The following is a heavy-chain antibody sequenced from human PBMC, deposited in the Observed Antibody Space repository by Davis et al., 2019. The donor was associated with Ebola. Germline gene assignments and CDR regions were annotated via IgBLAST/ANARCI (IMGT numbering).Heavy chain of an antibody. Sequence: GESLKISCAASGFTFSNYYMHWVRQAPGKGLEWVARIKTDGSTPRYADSVKGRFTISRDNTKNTLYLQMNSLRGEDTAVYYCVRDTSHQLPHWLYYFYGMDVWGQGTTVTVSS. CDR2: IKTDGSTP. V-gene: IGHV3-74*01. D-gene: IGHD2-2*01. CDR1: GFTFSNYY. CDR3: VRDTSHQLPHWLYYFYGMDV. J-gene: IGHJ6*02.